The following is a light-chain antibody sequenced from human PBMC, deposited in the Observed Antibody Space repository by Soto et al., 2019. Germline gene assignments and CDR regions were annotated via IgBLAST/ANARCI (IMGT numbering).Light chain of an antibody. CDR3: QQSYSTPQT. Sequence: DIQMTQSPSSLSASVGHRVTITCRASQSISSYLNWYQQKPGKAPKLLIYAAYSLQSGVPSRFSGSGSGTDFTLTISSLQPEDFATYYCQQSYSTPQTVGQVTKVDIK. V-gene: IGKV1-39*01. J-gene: IGKJ1*01. CDR2: AAY. CDR1: QSISSY.